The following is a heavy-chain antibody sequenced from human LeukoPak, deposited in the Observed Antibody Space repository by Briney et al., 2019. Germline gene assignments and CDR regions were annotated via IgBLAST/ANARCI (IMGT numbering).Heavy chain of an antibody. CDR1: GFTFSSYS. Sequence: GGSLRLSCAASGFTFSSYSMNWVRQAPGKGLEWVSSISSSSSYIYYADPVKGRFTISRDNAKNSLYLQMNSLRAEDTAVYYCARDGHYYGSGSNGYYYYGMDVWGKGTTVTVSS. CDR3: ARDGHYYGSGSNGYYYYGMDV. V-gene: IGHV3-21*01. J-gene: IGHJ6*04. CDR2: ISSSSSYI. D-gene: IGHD3-10*01.